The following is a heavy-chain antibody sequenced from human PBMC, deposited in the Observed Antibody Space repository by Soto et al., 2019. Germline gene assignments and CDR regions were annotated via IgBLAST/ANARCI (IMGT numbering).Heavy chain of an antibody. D-gene: IGHD1-1*01. CDR1: GFIFSDYS. Sequence: EVQLLESGGGLVLPGGSLRLSCAASGFIFSDYSMSWVRQAPGQGLEWVSGISGRGGSTYYADSVKGRFTISRDSSRNNLFLQMNSLRAEDTALYFCARSSGDTWEQYYFDYWGQGTLVPVSS. J-gene: IGHJ4*02. V-gene: IGHV3-23*01. CDR2: ISGRGGST. CDR3: ARSSGDTWEQYYFDY.